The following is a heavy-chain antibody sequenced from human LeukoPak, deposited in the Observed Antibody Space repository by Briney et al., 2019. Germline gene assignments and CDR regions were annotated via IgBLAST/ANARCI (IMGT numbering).Heavy chain of an antibody. CDR1: GYTFTSYG. D-gene: IGHD1-1*01. Sequence: GESLKISCKGSGYTFTSYGISWVRQAPGQGLEWMGWISAYNGNTNYAQKLQGRVTMTTDTSTSTAYMELRSLRSDDTAVYYCARSPRTTGTGLYDYWGQGTLVTVSS. V-gene: IGHV1-18*01. CDR3: ARSPRTTGTGLYDY. CDR2: ISAYNGNT. J-gene: IGHJ4*02.